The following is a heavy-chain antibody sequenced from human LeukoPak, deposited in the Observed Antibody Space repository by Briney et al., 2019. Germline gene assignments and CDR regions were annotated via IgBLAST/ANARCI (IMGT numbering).Heavy chain of an antibody. D-gene: IGHD4-11*01. CDR1: GGSISSGSYY. Sequence: SQTLSLTCTVSGGSISSGSYYWSWIRQPAGKGLEWIGRIYTSGSTNYNPSLKSRVTISEDTSKNQFSLKLSSVTAADTAVYYCARDLSRPSTITPDFYYYYMDVWGKGTTVTVSS. CDR2: IYTSGST. J-gene: IGHJ6*03. CDR3: ARDLSRPSTITPDFYYYYMDV. V-gene: IGHV4-61*02.